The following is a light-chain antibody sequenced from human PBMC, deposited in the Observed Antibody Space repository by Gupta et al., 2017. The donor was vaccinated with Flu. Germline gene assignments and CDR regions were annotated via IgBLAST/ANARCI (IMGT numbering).Light chain of an antibody. Sequence: QPALTQPPSASGSPVQSVTIPCTGTSTDVGGYELVSWYQHHPGKGPNLIIYGVNRRPSGVPDRFSGSKSVSTASLTVSGRQAEDEADYYCSSYAGNDKYVFGTGTKVTVL. CDR1: STDVGGYEL. CDR3: SSYAGNDKYV. V-gene: IGLV2-8*01. J-gene: IGLJ1*01. CDR2: GVN.